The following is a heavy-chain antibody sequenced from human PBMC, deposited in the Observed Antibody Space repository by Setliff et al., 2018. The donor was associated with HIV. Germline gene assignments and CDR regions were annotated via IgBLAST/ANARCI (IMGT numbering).Heavy chain of an antibody. CDR1: GFTFSSYA. CDR2: IYNGNSNT. CDR3: ARERWLRSHYYYYMDV. V-gene: IGHV3-23*03. Sequence: GGSLRLSCAASGFTFSSYAMSWVRQAPGRGLEWVSLIYNGNSNTYYADSVKGRFTVSRDNSKNTLYLQVNSLRAEDTAVYYCARERWLRSHYYYYMDVWGKGTTVTVS. J-gene: IGHJ6*03. D-gene: IGHD5-12*01.